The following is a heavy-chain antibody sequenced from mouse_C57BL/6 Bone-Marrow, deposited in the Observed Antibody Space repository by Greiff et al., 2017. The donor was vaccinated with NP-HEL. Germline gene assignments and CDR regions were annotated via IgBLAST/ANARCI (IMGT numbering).Heavy chain of an antibody. D-gene: IGHD1-1*01. CDR3: ARGDYGSSRFGYAMDY. CDR1: GYAFSSYW. CDR2: IYPGDGDT. J-gene: IGHJ4*01. V-gene: IGHV1-80*01. Sequence: SGAELVKPGASVKISCKASGYAFSSYWMNRVKERPGKGLEWIGQIYPGDGDTKYNGKFKGKATLTADQSSSTAYMQVSSLTSEDSAVYFCARGDYGSSRFGYAMDYWGQGTSVTVSS.